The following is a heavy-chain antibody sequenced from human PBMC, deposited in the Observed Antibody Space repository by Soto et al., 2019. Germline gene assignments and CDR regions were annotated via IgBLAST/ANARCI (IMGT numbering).Heavy chain of an antibody. Sequence: SETLSLTCAVYGGSFSGYYWSWIRQPPGKGLEWIGEINHSGSTNYNPSLKSRVTISVDTSKNQFSLKLSSVTAADTAVYYCARGHLVVPAAGLNWFDPWGQGTLVTVSS. CDR2: INHSGST. D-gene: IGHD2-2*01. CDR3: ARGHLVVPAAGLNWFDP. CDR1: GGSFSGYY. J-gene: IGHJ5*02. V-gene: IGHV4-34*01.